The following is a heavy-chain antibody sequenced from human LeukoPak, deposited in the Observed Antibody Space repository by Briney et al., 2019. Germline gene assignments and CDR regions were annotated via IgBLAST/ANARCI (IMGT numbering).Heavy chain of an antibody. J-gene: IGHJ5*02. CDR2: IYYSGST. CDR3: ARAISSSSRRWFDP. D-gene: IGHD6-6*01. CDR1: GGSISSYY. Sequence: SETLSLTCTVSGGSISSYYWSWIRQPPGKGLEWIGYIYYSGSTYYNPSLKSRVTISVDTSKNQFSLKLSSVTAADTAVYYCARAISSSSRRWFDPWGQGTLVTVSS. V-gene: IGHV4-59*06.